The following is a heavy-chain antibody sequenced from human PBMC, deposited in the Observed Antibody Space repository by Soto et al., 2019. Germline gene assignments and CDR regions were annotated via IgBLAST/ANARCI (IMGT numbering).Heavy chain of an antibody. V-gene: IGHV4-4*02. D-gene: IGHD5-18*01. CDR1: DASITSTNW. CDR3: ARGRIQLWYPFDY. CDR2: IFHSGST. Sequence: PSETLSLTCAVSDASITSTNWCSWARQPPGKGLEWIGEIFHSGSTNYNPSLKSRVTISVDTSKNQFSLKLSSVTAADTAVYYCARGRIQLWYPFDYWGQGTLVTVSS. J-gene: IGHJ4*02.